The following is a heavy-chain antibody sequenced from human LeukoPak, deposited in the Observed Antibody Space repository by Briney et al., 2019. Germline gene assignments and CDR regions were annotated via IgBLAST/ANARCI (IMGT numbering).Heavy chain of an antibody. D-gene: IGHD4-11*01. CDR3: ARGPTTVNPPYYYYYYYMVV. J-gene: IGHJ6*03. CDR1: GGSISSYC. V-gene: IGHV4-4*07. CDR2: IYTSGST. Sequence: PSETLSLTCTVSGGSISSYCWSWIRQPAGKGLEWIGRIYTSGSTNYNPSLKSRVTMSVDTSKNQFSLKLSSVTAADTAVYYCARGPTTVNPPYYYYYYYMVVWGKGTTVTVSS.